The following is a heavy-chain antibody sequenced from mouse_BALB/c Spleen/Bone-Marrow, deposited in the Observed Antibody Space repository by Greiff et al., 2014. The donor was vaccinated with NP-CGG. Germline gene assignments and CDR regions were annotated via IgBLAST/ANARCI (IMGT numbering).Heavy chain of an antibody. V-gene: IGHV1S81*02. J-gene: IGHJ1*01. CDR1: GYTFTSYY. CDR2: INPSNGGT. Sequence: QVQLQQFGAELVKPGASVKLSCKASGYTFTSYYMYWVKQRPGQGLEWIGEINPSNGGTNFNEKFKSKATLTVDKSSSTAYMQLSSLTSEDSAVYYCTRSYYGNYFDVWGAGTTVTVSS. D-gene: IGHD2-1*01. CDR3: TRSYYGNYFDV.